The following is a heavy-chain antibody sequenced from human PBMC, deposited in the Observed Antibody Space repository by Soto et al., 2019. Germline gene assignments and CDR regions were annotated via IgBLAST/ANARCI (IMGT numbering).Heavy chain of an antibody. CDR3: ARALAYCGGDCLNWFDP. Sequence: SETLSLTCAVSGGSISSGGYYWSWIRQHPGKGLEWIGYIYYSGSTYYNPSLKSRVTISVDTSKNQFSLKLSSVTAADTAVYYCARALAYCGGDCLNWFDPWGQGTLVTVSS. CDR2: IYYSGST. J-gene: IGHJ5*02. D-gene: IGHD2-21*02. V-gene: IGHV4-31*11. CDR1: GGSISSGGYY.